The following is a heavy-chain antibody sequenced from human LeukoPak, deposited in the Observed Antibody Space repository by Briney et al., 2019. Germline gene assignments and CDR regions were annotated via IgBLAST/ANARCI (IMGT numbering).Heavy chain of an antibody. J-gene: IGHJ4*02. CDR2: INSDGSTT. CDR1: GFTFRTSW. Sequence: GGSLRLSCAASGFTFRTSWMHWVRQAPGKGLVWVSRINSDGSTTNYADSVKGRFTISRDNAKNTLYLQMNGLRAEDTAVYYCVRAIVYSAYDYLGYWGQGSLVTVSS. V-gene: IGHV3-74*01. CDR3: VRAIVYSAYDYLGY. D-gene: IGHD5-12*01.